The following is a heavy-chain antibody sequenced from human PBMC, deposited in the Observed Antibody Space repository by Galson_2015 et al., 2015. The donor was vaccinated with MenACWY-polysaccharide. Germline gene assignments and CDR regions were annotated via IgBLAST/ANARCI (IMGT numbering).Heavy chain of an antibody. CDR2: ISGDGGST. CDR3: AKGWGYDYGDSIDY. CDR1: EFTFDDYV. J-gene: IGHJ4*02. V-gene: IGHV3-43*02. D-gene: IGHD4-17*01. Sequence: LRLSCAASEFTFDDYVMHWVRQAPGKGLEWVSLISGDGGSTYYADSVKGRFTISRDNSKNSLYLQMYSLRIEDTALYYCAKGWGYDYGDSIDYWGQGTLVTVSS.